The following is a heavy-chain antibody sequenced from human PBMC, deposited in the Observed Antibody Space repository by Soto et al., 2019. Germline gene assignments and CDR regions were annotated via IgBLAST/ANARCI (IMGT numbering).Heavy chain of an antibody. CDR3: ARDDSFLGAPFHY. CDR2: IYADGAT. J-gene: IGHJ4*02. D-gene: IGHD3-16*01. Sequence: VGSLRLSCAASGFTVSSSPMSWVRQAPGKGLEWVSLIYADGATYYGDSVKGRFTISRDTSKNTLSLQMTSLRADDTAVYYCARDDSFLGAPFHYWGQGTLVTVSS. V-gene: IGHV3-53*01. CDR1: GFTVSSSP.